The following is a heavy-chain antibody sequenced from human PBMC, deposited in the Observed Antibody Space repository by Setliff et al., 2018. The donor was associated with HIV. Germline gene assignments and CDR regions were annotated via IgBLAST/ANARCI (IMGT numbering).Heavy chain of an antibody. CDR3: ALGSWYDY. CDR2: IYYSGST. Sequence: PSETLSLTCTVSGGSISSSNYYWGWIRQPPGKGLEWIGSIYYSGSTYYNSSLRSRVTISVDTSKNQVSLKLNSMTAADTAVYYCALGSWYDYWGQGTLVTVS. J-gene: IGHJ4*02. V-gene: IGHV4-39*07. CDR1: GGSISSSNYY. D-gene: IGHD6-13*01.